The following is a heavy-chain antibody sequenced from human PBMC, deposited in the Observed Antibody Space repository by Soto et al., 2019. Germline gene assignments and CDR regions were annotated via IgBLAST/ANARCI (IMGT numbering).Heavy chain of an antibody. CDR2: VNPRTGSP. CDR3: AREGDPVTVLDY. J-gene: IGHJ4*02. V-gene: IGHV1-46*01. Sequence: QVLLLQSGGELRKPGASLEISCQASGYSFISHYINWVRQAPGRSFEWLGMVNPRTGSPSYARKFVGRLSMTRDRSTSTVHMTLNSLTSEDTAIYYCAREGDPVTVLDYWGQGTVVSVSS. CDR1: GYSFISHY. D-gene: IGHD4-17*01.